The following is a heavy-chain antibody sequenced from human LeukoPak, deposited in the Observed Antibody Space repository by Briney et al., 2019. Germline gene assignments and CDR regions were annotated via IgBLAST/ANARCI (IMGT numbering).Heavy chain of an antibody. V-gene: IGHV4-34*01. CDR1: GGSFSGCY. CDR3: ARGTYLGATTPYGMDV. CDR2: INHSGST. D-gene: IGHD1-26*01. J-gene: IGHJ6*02. Sequence: SETLSLTCAVYGGSFSGCYWSWIRQPPGKGLEWIGEINHSGSTNYNPSLKSRVTISVDTSKNQFSLKLSSVTAADTAVYYCARGTYLGATTPYGMDVWGQGTTVTVSS.